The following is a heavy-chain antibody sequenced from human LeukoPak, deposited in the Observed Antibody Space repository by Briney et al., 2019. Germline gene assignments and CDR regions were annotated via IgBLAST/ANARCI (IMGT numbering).Heavy chain of an antibody. D-gene: IGHD6-19*01. CDR3: ARDSSGWYSYYYYMDV. J-gene: IGHJ6*03. CDR2: IIPIFGTA. V-gene: IGHV1-69*05. CDR1: GGTLSSYA. Sequence: SVKVSCKASGGTLSSYAISWVRQPPGQGLEWMGRIIPIFGTANYAQKFQGRVTITTDESTSTAYMELSSLRSEDTAVYYCARDSSGWYSYYYYMDVWGKGTTVTVSS.